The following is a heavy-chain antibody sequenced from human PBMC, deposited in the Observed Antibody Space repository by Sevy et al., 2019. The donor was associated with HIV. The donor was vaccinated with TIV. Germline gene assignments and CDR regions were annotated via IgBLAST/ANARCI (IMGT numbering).Heavy chain of an antibody. CDR1: GGTFSSYA. Sequence: ASLKVSCKASGGTFSSYAISWVRQAPGQGLEWMGGIIPIFGTANYAQKFQGRVTITADESTSTAYMELSSLRSEDTAVYYCARDGSYDSSGYYPYYWGQGTLVTVSS. D-gene: IGHD3-22*01. CDR2: IIPIFGTA. J-gene: IGHJ4*02. V-gene: IGHV1-69*13. CDR3: ARDGSYDSSGYYPYY.